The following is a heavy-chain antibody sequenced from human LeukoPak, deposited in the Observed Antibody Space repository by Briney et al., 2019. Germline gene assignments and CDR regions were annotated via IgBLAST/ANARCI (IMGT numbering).Heavy chain of an antibody. J-gene: IGHJ4*02. CDR3: ARESEYYHDRHFDY. D-gene: IGHD3-22*01. V-gene: IGHV3-74*01. Sequence: GGSLRLSCAASGFTFSSYWMHWVRQAPGKGLMWVSRINSDGSSTSYADSVKGRFTISRDNAKNTLYLQMNSLRAEDTAVYYCARESEYYHDRHFDYWGQGTLVTVSS. CDR2: INSDGSST. CDR1: GFTFSSYW.